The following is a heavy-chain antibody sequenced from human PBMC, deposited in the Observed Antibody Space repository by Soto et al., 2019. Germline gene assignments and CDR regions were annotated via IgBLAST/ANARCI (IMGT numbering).Heavy chain of an antibody. D-gene: IGHD6-6*01. J-gene: IGHJ6*02. Sequence: SETLSLTCTVSGGSISSDSYYWGWIRQSPEKGLEWIASISYSGSTYYNPSLKSRVTISVDRSKNQFSLKLSSVTAADTAVYYCARGSSIAGLYYGMDVWGQGTTVTVSS. CDR1: GGSISSDSYY. CDR2: ISYSGST. CDR3: ARGSSIAGLYYGMDV. V-gene: IGHV4-39*07.